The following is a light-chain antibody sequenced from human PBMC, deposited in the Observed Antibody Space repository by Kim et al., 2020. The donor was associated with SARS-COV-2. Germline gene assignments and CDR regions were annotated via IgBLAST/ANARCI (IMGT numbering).Light chain of an antibody. V-gene: IGLV1-51*01. CDR2: DNN. CDR1: SSNIGNNY. Sequence: GQKVTISWSRSSSNIGNNYVSWYQQLPGTAPKLLIYDNNKRPSGIPDRFSGSKSGTSATLGITGLRTGDEADYYCGTWDSSLSAAVFGGGTKLTVL. CDR3: GTWDSSLSAAV. J-gene: IGLJ2*01.